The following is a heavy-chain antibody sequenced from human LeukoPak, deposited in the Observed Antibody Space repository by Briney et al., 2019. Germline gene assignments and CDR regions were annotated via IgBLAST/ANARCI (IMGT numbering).Heavy chain of an antibody. D-gene: IGHD1-26*01. V-gene: IGHV4-59*12. Sequence: SETLSLTCTVSGGSITNYYWSWIRQPPGKGLEWIGYIYYSGSTTYNPSLKSRVTISVDTSENQFSLKLNSVTAADTAVYYCARDWSAYRAVSNDYWGQGTLVTVSS. J-gene: IGHJ4*02. CDR1: GGSITNYY. CDR2: IYYSGST. CDR3: ARDWSAYRAVSNDY.